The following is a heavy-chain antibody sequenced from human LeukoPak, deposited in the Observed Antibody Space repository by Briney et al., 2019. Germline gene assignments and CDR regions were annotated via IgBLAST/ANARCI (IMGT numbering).Heavy chain of an antibody. Sequence: GGSLRLSCAASGFTVSSNYMSWVRQAPGKELGWVSVIYTGGSTYYADSVKGRFTISRDNPKNTLYLQMNSLRADDTAVYYCARLSGSYVSHFDYWGQGTLVTVSS. J-gene: IGHJ4*02. CDR1: GFTVSSNY. D-gene: IGHD1-26*01. CDR2: IYTGGST. CDR3: ARLSGSYVSHFDY. V-gene: IGHV3-53*01.